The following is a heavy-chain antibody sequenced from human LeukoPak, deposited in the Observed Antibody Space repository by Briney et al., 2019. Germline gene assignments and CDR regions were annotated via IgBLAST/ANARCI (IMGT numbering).Heavy chain of an antibody. V-gene: IGHV3-7*01. CDR3: ASSPSGENDY. Sequence: GGSLRLSCAASGITFRRHWMSWVRQAPGKGLEWVANIKQDGSEKYYVDSVKGRFTISRDNAKNSLYLQMNSLRAEDTAVYYCASSPSGENDYWGQGTLVTVSS. D-gene: IGHD1-26*01. J-gene: IGHJ4*02. CDR1: GITFRRHW. CDR2: IKQDGSEK.